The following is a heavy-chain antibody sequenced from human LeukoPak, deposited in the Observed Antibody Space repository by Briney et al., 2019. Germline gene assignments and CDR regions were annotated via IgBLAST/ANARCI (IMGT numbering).Heavy chain of an antibody. CDR2: ISGSGGTT. CDR1: GFAFSSYA. CDR3: AKCRSEVPAAINY. D-gene: IGHD2-2*01. V-gene: IGHV3-23*01. Sequence: GGSLRLSCAASGFAFSSYAMSWVRQAPGQGLEWVSAISGSGGTTIYADSVKGRFTISRDNSKNTLYLQMNSLRAEDTAVYYCAKCRSEVPAAINYSGQGTLVTVSS. J-gene: IGHJ4*02.